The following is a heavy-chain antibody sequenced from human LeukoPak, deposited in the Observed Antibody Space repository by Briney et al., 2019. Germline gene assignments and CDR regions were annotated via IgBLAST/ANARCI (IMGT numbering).Heavy chain of an antibody. CDR3: ARDLFDVPGFGDYYYYMDV. J-gene: IGHJ6*03. D-gene: IGHD3-10*01. Sequence: GGSLRLSCAASGFTFDDYAMHWVRQAPGKGLEWVSGISWNSGSIGYADSVKGRFTISRDNAKSSLYLQMNSLRAEDTAVYYCARDLFDVPGFGDYYYYMDVWGKGTTVTVSS. V-gene: IGHV3-9*01. CDR2: ISWNSGSI. CDR1: GFTFDDYA.